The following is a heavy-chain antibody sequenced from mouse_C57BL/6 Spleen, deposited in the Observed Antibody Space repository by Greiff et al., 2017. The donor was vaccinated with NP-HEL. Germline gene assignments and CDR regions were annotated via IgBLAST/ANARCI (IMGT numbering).Heavy chain of an antibody. V-gene: IGHV1-81*01. Sequence: QVQLQQSGAELARPGASVKLSCKASGYTFTSYGISWVKQRTGQGLEWIGEIYPRSGNTYYNEKFKGKATLTADKSSSTAYIELRSLTAEDSAVYFCARATTVANFDDWGQGTTLTVSS. CDR1: GYTFTSYG. CDR2: IYPRSGNT. D-gene: IGHD1-1*01. CDR3: ARATTVANFDD. J-gene: IGHJ2*01.